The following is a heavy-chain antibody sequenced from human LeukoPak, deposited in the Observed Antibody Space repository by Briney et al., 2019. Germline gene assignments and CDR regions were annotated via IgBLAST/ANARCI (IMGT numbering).Heavy chain of an antibody. CDR3: AREGTSCYDY. CDR2: IIPIFGTA. CDR1: GGTFSSYA. V-gene: IGHV1-69*06. Sequence: SVKASCKASGGTFSSYAISWVRQAPGQGLEWVGGIIPIFGTANYAQKFQGRVTITADKSTSTAYMELSSLRSEDTAVYYCAREGTSCYDYWGQGTLVTVSS. J-gene: IGHJ4*02. D-gene: IGHD2-2*01.